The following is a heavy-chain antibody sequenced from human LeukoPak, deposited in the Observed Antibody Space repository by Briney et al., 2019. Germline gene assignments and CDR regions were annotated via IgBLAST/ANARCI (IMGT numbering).Heavy chain of an antibody. CDR3: ARDLDSGGGSD. D-gene: IGHD5-18*01. V-gene: IGHV1-46*01. CDR1: GYTFTYYY. CDR2: INPSGGST. J-gene: IGHJ4*02. Sequence: ASVKVSCKASGYTFTYYYIHWVRQAPGQGLEWMGIINPSGGSTSYAQEFQGRVTMTRDTSTSTVYMELSSLKSEDTAVYYCARDLDSGGGSDWGQGSLVTVSS.